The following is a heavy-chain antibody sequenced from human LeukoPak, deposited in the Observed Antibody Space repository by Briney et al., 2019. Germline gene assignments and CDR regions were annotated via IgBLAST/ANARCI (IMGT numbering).Heavy chain of an antibody. D-gene: IGHD4-17*01. CDR3: ARMMSSVTGLDY. V-gene: IGHV3-11*04. CDR1: GFTFADVW. Sequence: GGSLRPSCTASGFTFADVWMSWVRQAPGKGLEWVSYISSSGRTIYYADSVKGRFTISRDTAKNSLYLQMNSLRAEDTTVYYCARMMSSVTGLDYWGQGTLVSVSS. J-gene: IGHJ4*02. CDR2: ISSSGRTI.